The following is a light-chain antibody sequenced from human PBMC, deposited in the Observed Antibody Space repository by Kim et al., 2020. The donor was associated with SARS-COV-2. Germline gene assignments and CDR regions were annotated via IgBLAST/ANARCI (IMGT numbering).Light chain of an antibody. CDR2: GNN. Sequence: PGQRVTLSCTGSSSNIGAGYDVHWYQQLPGTAPTLLIYGNNNRPSGVPDRFSGSKSGTSASLAITGLQAEDEADYYCQSYDSRSVMFGGGTQLTVL. V-gene: IGLV1-40*01. J-gene: IGLJ3*02. CDR1: SSNIGAGYD. CDR3: QSYDSRSVM.